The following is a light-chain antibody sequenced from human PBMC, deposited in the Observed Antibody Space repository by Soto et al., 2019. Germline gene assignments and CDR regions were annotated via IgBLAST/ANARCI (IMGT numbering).Light chain of an antibody. CDR3: GSWDSSLSAYV. Sequence: QPVLAQPPSVSAAPGQKVTISCSGSSSNIGGNSVSWYQQLPGTAPKLLIYDDNKRPSGIPDRFSGSKSGTSATLGITGFQTGDEADYCCGSWDSSLSAYVFGTGTKVTVL. J-gene: IGLJ1*01. CDR1: SSNIGGNS. V-gene: IGLV1-51*01. CDR2: DDN.